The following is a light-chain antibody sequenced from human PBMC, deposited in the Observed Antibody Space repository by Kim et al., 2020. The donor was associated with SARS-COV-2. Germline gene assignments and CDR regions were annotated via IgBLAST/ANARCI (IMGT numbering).Light chain of an antibody. Sequence: DIQMTQSPSSLSASLGDRVTITCRASQDINNYLAWFQQKPGKAPKSLIYTASNLQSGVPSKFSGSGSGTEFTPTISNLQPEDFATYYCQQYINYPVTFGERTTLEI. J-gene: IGKJ4*01. CDR3: QQYINYPVT. CDR2: TAS. CDR1: QDINNY. V-gene: IGKV1-16*02.